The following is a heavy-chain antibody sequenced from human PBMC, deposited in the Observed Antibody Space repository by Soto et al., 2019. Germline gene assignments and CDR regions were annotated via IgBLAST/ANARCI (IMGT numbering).Heavy chain of an antibody. CDR3: ARDAGAARPPFDS. V-gene: IGHV1-2*02. D-gene: IGHD3-10*01. J-gene: IGHJ4*02. CDR2: INPNSGGT. Sequence: QVQLVQSGAEVKKPGASVKVSCRASGHTLTGTYMHWVRQAPGQGLEWMGWINPNSGGTNYAQKVQGGVPWTRDPSINAAYMELSRLRSDDTAVYYCARDAGAARPPFDSWGQGTLVTVSS. CDR1: GHTLTGTY.